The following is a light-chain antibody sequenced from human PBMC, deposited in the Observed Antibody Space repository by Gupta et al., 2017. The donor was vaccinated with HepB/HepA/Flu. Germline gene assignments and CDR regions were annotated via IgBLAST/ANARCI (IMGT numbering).Light chain of an antibody. J-gene: IGKJ1*01. CDR1: QSVLYKSNNNNY. Sequence: DIVMTQSPDSLAVSLGERATINCKSSQSVLYKSNNNNYLAWYQQKPGQPPKLLIYWASTRESGVPDRFSGSGSGTDFTLTTTSLQAEDVAVYYCQQDYTTWTFGQGTXVEIK. CDR3: QQDYTTWT. V-gene: IGKV4-1*01. CDR2: WAS.